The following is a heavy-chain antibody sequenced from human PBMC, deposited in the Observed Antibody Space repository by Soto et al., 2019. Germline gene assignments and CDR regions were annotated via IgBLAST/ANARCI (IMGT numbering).Heavy chain of an antibody. J-gene: IGHJ6*02. CDR3: ARDQVQQQLVIGDYYYYGMDV. CDR1: GFTFSSYA. Sequence: PGGSLRLSCAASGFTFSSYAMSWVRQAPGKGLEWVSNISDGGSEKYYADSVKGRFTISRDNAKNSLYLQMNSLRAEDTAVYYCARDQVQQQLVIGDYYYYGMDVWGQGTTVTVSS. CDR2: ISDGGSEK. D-gene: IGHD6-13*01. V-gene: IGHV3-7*03.